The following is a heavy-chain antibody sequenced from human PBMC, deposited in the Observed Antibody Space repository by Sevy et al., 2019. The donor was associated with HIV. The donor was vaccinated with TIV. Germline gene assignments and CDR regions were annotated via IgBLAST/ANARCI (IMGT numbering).Heavy chain of an antibody. Sequence: LRLSCTVSGGSFTSSDSYWSWIRQPPGEGLEGIGYIHYTGGTYYNPFLKSRVAMSVDTSEKQFSLKLSFLTAADTAVYYCASKRGYNDGPFDYWGQGTLVTVSS. CDR2: IHYTGGT. D-gene: IGHD5-12*01. V-gene: IGHV4-30-4*01. J-gene: IGHJ4*02. CDR3: ASKRGYNDGPFDY. CDR1: GGSFTSSDSY.